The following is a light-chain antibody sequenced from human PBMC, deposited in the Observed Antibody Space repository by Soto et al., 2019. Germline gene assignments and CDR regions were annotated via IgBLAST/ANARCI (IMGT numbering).Light chain of an antibody. V-gene: IGKV3-20*01. Sequence: EIVFTQSPGTLSLSPGARATLSCRASQSVSSSYLAWYQQKPGQAPRLLIYGASSRATGIPDRFIGSASGTEFTLPVSRLEPEDFAVDYCQQYGRSLTFGGGTKVENK. CDR2: GAS. CDR1: QSVSSSY. J-gene: IGKJ4*01. CDR3: QQYGRSLT.